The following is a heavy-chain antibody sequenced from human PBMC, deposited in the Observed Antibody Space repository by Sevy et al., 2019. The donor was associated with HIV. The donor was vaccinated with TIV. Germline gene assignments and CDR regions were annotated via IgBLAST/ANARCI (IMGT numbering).Heavy chain of an antibody. CDR2: TSYSGTT. CDR3: ARLRWDVVHAPGATPGCYFDS. V-gene: IGHV4-59*12. Sequence: SETLSLTCSVSGDSINNYYWCWIRQPPGKGLEWIGYTSYSGTTNYSPSLKSRVDISVDTSMHHFSLKINSVTAADTAVYYCARLRWDVVHAPGATPGCYFDSWGQGILVTVSS. J-gene: IGHJ4*02. CDR1: GDSINNYY. D-gene: IGHD2-2*02.